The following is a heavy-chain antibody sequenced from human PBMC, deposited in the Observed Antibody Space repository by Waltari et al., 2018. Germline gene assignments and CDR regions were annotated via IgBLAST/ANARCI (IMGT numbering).Heavy chain of an antibody. D-gene: IGHD6-19*01. J-gene: IGHJ5*02. CDR3: ARDTHLYSSGWYNWFDP. CDR1: GGSFSGYY. Sequence: QVQLQQWGAGLLKPSETLSLTCAVYGGSFSGYYWSWIRQPPGKGLEWIGEINHSGSTNYNPSLKRRVTISVETAKNQFSLKLSSVTAADTAVYYCARDTHLYSSGWYNWFDPWGQGTLVTVSS. V-gene: IGHV4-34*01. CDR2: INHSGST.